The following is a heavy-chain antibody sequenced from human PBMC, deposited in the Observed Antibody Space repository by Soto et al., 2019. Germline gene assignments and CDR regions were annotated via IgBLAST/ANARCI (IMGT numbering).Heavy chain of an antibody. D-gene: IGHD3-10*01. Sequence: PGESQKISCQGSGYSFTSYLIGWVRQMPGKGLEWMGIIYPGDSDTRYSPSFQGQVTISADKSISTAYLQWSSLKASDTAMYYCARSTHGSGGILEPYYYYGMDVWGQGTTVTVSS. V-gene: IGHV5-51*01. CDR1: GYSFTSYL. CDR2: IYPGDSDT. J-gene: IGHJ6*02. CDR3: ARSTHGSGGILEPYYYYGMDV.